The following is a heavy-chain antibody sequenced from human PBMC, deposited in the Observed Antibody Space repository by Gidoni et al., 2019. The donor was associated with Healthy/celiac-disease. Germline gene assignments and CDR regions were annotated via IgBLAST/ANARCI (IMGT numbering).Heavy chain of an antibody. V-gene: IGHV4-31*03. CDR3: ARGGVREGWFDP. Sequence: QVQLHESGPGLGKPSQTLSLTLFLAGGSFSSGGYYWSWFRQHPGKRLEWIGYIYYSGSTYYNPSLKVRVTISVDTSKNQFSLKLSSVTAADTAVYYCARGGVREGWFDPWGQGTLVTVSS. J-gene: IGHJ5*02. D-gene: IGHD3-16*01. CDR1: GGSFSSGGYY. CDR2: IYYSGST.